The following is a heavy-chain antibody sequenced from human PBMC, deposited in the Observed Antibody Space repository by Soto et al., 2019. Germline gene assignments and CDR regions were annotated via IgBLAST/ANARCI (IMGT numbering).Heavy chain of an antibody. J-gene: IGHJ6*02. CDR1: GFTFSSYS. Sequence: EVQLVESGGGLVQPGGSLRLSCAASGFTFSSYSMNWVRQAPGKGLEWVSYISSSSSTIYYADSVKGRFTISRDNAKNSLYLQKNSLGAEDTAVYYGARELLRWHQEGGRDVWGQGPTVTVSS. CDR3: ARELLRWHQEGGRDV. D-gene: IGHD2-15*01. CDR2: ISSSSSTI. V-gene: IGHV3-48*01.